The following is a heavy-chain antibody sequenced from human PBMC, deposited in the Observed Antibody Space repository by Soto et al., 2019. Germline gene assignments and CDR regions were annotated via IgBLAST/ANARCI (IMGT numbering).Heavy chain of an antibody. D-gene: IGHD4-4*01. J-gene: IGHJ4*02. CDR1: GFIFSDHY. Sequence: EAQLVESGGGLVQPGGSLRLSCAASGFIFSDHYMDWVRQAPGKGLEWVGRIRNKANSYTTEYAASVKGSFTISRDDSKNSLYLQMNSLRTEDTALYYCSRAGILTTPYYFDYWGQGTLVTVSP. V-gene: IGHV3-72*01. CDR3: SRAGILTTPYYFDY. CDR2: IRNKANSYTT.